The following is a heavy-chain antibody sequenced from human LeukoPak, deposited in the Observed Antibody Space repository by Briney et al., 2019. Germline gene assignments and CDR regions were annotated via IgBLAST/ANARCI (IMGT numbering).Heavy chain of an antibody. V-gene: IGHV4-39*01. CDR2: INNSGNT. CDR3: ARTRYYYNSRSYGAPYYFDY. J-gene: IGHJ4*02. Sequence: PSETLSLTCTVSGGSISSNNYYWGWIRQPPGKGLEWIGNINNSGNTNYKPSLKSRVTISVDTSKNQFSLKLSSVTAADTAVYYCARTRYYYNSRSYGAPYYFDYWGQGTLVTVSS. D-gene: IGHD3-10*01. CDR1: GGSISSNNYY.